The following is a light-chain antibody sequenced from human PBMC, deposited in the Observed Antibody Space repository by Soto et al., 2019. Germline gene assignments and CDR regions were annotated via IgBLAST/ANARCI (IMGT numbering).Light chain of an antibody. CDR3: HQYNAHPYT. Sequence: DFQMTQSPSTLSASVGDRVTITCRASRSIHSWLAWYQQKPGRTPKLLIYRASILESGVPSRFSGSGCGTEFTLTINNLQPDDFSSYYCHQYNAHPYTFGRGTKLEIK. CDR1: RSIHSW. CDR2: RAS. J-gene: IGKJ2*01. V-gene: IGKV1-5*03.